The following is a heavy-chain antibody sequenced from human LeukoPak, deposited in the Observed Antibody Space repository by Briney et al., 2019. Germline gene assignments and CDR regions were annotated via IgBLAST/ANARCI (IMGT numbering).Heavy chain of an antibody. Sequence: GGSLRLSCAASGFTFSSYWMHWVRQAPGKGLVWVSLIYSEWSSTSYADPVKGRFTISRDNAKNTLYLQMNSLRAEDTAVYYCLGGCSGGSCTYFDSWGQGTLVTVSS. CDR3: LGGCSGGSCTYFDS. CDR2: IYSEWSST. J-gene: IGHJ4*02. D-gene: IGHD2-15*01. V-gene: IGHV3-74*01. CDR1: GFTFSSYW.